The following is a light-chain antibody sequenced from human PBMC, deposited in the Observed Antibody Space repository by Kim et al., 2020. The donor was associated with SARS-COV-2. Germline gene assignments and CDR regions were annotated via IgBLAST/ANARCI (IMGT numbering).Light chain of an antibody. V-gene: IGKV3-15*01. J-gene: IGKJ2*01. CDR3: QQYNNWPHT. Sequence: EIVMTQSPATLSVSPGERATLSCRASQSVGSNLAWYQQKPGQAPRLLICDASARATGVPARFSGSGSGTEFTLTISSLQSEDFAVYYCQQYNNWPHTFGQGTTLEI. CDR1: QSVGSN. CDR2: DAS.